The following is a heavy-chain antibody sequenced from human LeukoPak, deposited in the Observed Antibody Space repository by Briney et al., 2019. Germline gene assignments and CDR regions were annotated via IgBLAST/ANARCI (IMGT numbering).Heavy chain of an antibody. V-gene: IGHV4-34*01. CDR1: GGSFSGHY. CDR3: ARRYTYGTYYYYYYMDV. CDR2: INHSGST. D-gene: IGHD5-18*01. Sequence: SETLSLTCGVYGGSFSGHYWSWIRQPPGKGLEWIGEINHSGSTNYNPSLKSRVTISVDTSKKQFSLKLSSVTAADTAVYYCARRYTYGTYYYYYYMDVWGKGTTVTVSS. J-gene: IGHJ6*03.